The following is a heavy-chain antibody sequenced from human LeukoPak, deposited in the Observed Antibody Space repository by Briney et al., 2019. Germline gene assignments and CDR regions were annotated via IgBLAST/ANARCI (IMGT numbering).Heavy chain of an antibody. CDR1: GGSISSGGYY. Sequence: SETLSLTCTVSGGSISSGGYYWSWIRQHPGKGLEYIGNVYYTGSTYYNPSLKSRATISLDTSENHFSLSLSSVTAADTAVYYCVRATGRPRLAFDLWGRGTGVTVSS. D-gene: IGHD4-17*01. CDR3: VRATGRPRLAFDL. CDR2: VYYTGST. J-gene: IGHJ3*01. V-gene: IGHV4-39*02.